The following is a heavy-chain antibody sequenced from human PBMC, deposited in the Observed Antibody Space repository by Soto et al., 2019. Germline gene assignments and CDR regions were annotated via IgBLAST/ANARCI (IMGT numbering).Heavy chain of an antibody. CDR1: GDTLSTYY. J-gene: IGHJ4*02. Sequence: VQLVQSGAEVKRPGASVKISCKASGDTLSTYYMHWARQAPGQGLEWMGIINPRSGKTNYPQKFQGRVTMTRDTSTTPVYMELSTLRSEDTAMYYCARGVGYSDSSGYPFDYWGQGTLVTVSS. V-gene: IGHV1-46*03. CDR2: INPRSGKT. CDR3: ARGVGYSDSSGYPFDY. D-gene: IGHD3-22*01.